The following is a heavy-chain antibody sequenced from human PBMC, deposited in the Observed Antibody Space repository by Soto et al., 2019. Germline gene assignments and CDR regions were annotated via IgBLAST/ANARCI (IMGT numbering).Heavy chain of an antibody. V-gene: IGHV3-23*01. J-gene: IGHJ3*02. Sequence: PGRSLRLSCAASGFIFSTYAMNWVRQAPGEGLEWVSAISSSGGTTFYAESVRGRFTISRDNSVNTLYLQMSSLRTEDTAVYYCAHPRGYGVFDAVDIWGQGTMVTVSS. CDR3: AHPRGYGVFDAVDI. CDR2: ISSSGGTT. D-gene: IGHD4-17*01. CDR1: GFIFSTYA.